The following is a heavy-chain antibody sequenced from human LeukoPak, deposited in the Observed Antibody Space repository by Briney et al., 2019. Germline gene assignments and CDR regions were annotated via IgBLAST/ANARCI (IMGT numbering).Heavy chain of an antibody. Sequence: SETLSLTCAVSDGSISSNYYCGWIRQPPGKGLEWIGTISYSGSTYYNPSLKSRVTISVDTSKNQFSLKLSSVTAADTAVYYCVKDSRFSWYYHWGQGTLVTVYS. CDR3: VKDSRFSWYYH. J-gene: IGHJ5*02. CDR1: DGSISSNYY. CDR2: ISYSGST. V-gene: IGHV4-39*07.